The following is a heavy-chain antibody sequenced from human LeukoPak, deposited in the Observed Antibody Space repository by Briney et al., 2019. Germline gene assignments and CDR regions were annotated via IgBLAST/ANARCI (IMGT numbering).Heavy chain of an antibody. D-gene: IGHD1-26*01. V-gene: IGHV1-46*01. Sequence: ASVTVSCKPSGYSFTSYYIHWVRQAPGQGLEWMGIINPSGGSTTYAQKFQGRLTIASDTSTSTVYMELSSLRSEDTAMYYCARSSAYYNEADIWGQGTMVTVSS. CDR2: INPSGGST. J-gene: IGHJ3*02. CDR3: ARSSAYYNEADI. CDR1: GYSFTSYY.